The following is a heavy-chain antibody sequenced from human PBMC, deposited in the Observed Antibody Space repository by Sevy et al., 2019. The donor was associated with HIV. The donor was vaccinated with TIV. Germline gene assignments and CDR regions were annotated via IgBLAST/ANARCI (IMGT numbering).Heavy chain of an antibody. CDR2: ISYTGNT. CDR3: ARDATAYTSSSVWFDP. Sequence: SETLSLTCTVSGGSISSGNYYWHWIRQPPGKGLEWIGYISYTGNTYYNPSLKSPVTISVDTSNNQFSLRLTSVTAADTAVYYCARDATAYTSSSVWFDPWGQGTLVTVSS. V-gene: IGHV4-30-4*01. D-gene: IGHD6-6*01. J-gene: IGHJ5*02. CDR1: GGSISSGNYY.